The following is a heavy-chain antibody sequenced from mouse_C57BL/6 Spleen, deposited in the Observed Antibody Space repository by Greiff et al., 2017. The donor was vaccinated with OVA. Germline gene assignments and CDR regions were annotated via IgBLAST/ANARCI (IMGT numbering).Heavy chain of an antibody. J-gene: IGHJ4*01. CDR3: ALYYDYEDYAMDD. Sequence: QVQLQQPGAELVKPGASVKMSCKASGYTFTSYWITWVKQRPGQGLEWIGDIYPGSGSTNYNEKFKSKATLTVDTSSSTAYMQLSSLTSEDSAVYYCALYYDYEDYAMDDWGQGTSVTVSS. V-gene: IGHV1-55*01. CDR2: IYPGSGST. D-gene: IGHD2-4*01. CDR1: GYTFTSYW.